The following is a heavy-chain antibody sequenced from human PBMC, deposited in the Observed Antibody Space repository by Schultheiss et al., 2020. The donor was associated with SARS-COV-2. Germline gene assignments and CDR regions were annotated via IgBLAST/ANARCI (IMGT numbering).Heavy chain of an antibody. J-gene: IGHJ6*02. CDR1: GFTFSTYD. CDR3: ARSPSSTRYYYYYGMDV. Sequence: GSLRLSCAASGFTFSTYDMSWVRQAPGKGLEWIGEINHSGSTNYNPSLKSRVTISVDKSKNQFSLKLSSVTAADTAVYYCARSPSSTRYYYYYGMDVWGQGTTVTVSS. V-gene: IGHV4-34*08. CDR2: INHSGST. D-gene: IGHD2-2*01.